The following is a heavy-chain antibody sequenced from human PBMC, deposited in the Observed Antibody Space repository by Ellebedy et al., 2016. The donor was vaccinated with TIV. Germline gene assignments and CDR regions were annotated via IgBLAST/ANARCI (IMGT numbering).Heavy chain of an antibody. J-gene: IGHJ4*02. V-gene: IGHV3-23*01. Sequence: GESLKISCAASGFTFSNYVMSWVRQAPGKGLEWVSSISGGVGNTYYADSVKGRFTISRDNSNNTVYLQMNSLRHEDTAVYYCAPRLGATVLDSWGQGTLVTVSS. D-gene: IGHD1-26*01. CDR1: GFTFSNYV. CDR2: ISGGVGNT. CDR3: APRLGATVLDS.